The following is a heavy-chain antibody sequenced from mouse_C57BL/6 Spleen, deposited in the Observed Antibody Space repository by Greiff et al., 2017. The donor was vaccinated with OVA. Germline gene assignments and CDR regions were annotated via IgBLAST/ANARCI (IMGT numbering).Heavy chain of an antibody. CDR2: IDPEDGET. CDR3: ALITTVVAPGYYAMDY. Sequence: VQLKESGAELVKPGASVKLSCTASGFNIKDYYMHWVKQRTEQGLEWIGRIDPEDGETKYAPKFQGKATITADTSSNTAYLQLSSLTSEDTAVYYCALITTVVAPGYYAMDYWGQGTSVTVSS. J-gene: IGHJ4*01. CDR1: GFNIKDYY. D-gene: IGHD1-1*01. V-gene: IGHV14-2*01.